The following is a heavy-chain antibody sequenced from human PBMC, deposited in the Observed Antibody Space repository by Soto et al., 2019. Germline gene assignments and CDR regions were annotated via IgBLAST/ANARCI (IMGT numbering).Heavy chain of an antibody. CDR2: ISSSAKTI. D-gene: IGHD3-16*01. CDR1: GFAFSSYE. CDR3: ARDRDSDTFFPYFYGMDV. Sequence: GGSLRLSCAASGFAFSSYEMNWVRQAPGKGLEWVSYISSSAKTIYYADSVRGRFTISRDNAKSSLYLQMNSLRAEDAAVYYCARDRDSDTFFPYFYGMDVWGQGTTVTVSS. J-gene: IGHJ6*02. V-gene: IGHV3-48*03.